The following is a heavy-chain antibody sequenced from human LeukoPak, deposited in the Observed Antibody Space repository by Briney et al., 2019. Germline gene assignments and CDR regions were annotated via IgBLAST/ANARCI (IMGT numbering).Heavy chain of an antibody. J-gene: IGHJ3*02. CDR2: INPNSGGT. V-gene: IGHV1-2*02. D-gene: IGHD6-6*01. CDR1: GYTFTGYY. CDR3: AREGSSSLGAFDI. Sequence: ASMKVSCKASGYTFTGYYMHWVRQAPGQGLEWMGWINPNSGGTNYAQKFQGRVTMTRDTSISTAYMELSRLRSDDTAVYYCAREGSSSLGAFDIWGQGTMVTVSS.